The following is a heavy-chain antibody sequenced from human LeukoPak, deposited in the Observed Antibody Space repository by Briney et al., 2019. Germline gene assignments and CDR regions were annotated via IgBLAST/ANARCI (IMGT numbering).Heavy chain of an antibody. CDR1: GGSIRSGGYS. CDR3: ARDHQMATIKSFDY. Sequence: SETLSLTCAVSGGSIRSGGYSWSWIRQPPGKGLEWIGYIYHSGKTYYNPSLKSRVTISVDRSKNQFSLKLSSVTAADTAVYYCARDHQMATIKSFDYWGQGTLVTVSS. CDR2: IYHSGKT. D-gene: IGHD5-24*01. J-gene: IGHJ4*02. V-gene: IGHV4-30-2*01.